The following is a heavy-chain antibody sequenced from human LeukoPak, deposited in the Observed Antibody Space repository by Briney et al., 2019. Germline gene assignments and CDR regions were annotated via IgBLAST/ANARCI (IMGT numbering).Heavy chain of an antibody. V-gene: IGHV1-2*02. D-gene: IGHD6-19*01. CDR3: VRDMDRGQWLVRPYN. Sequence: ASVKVCCKTSGYIFIGYYMHWVRQAPGHGLEWMGWIDPKSGGTKYAQKFQGRVTMTRDMSINTAYMALRRLKSDDAAVYYCVRDMDRGQWLVRPYNWGQGTLVTVSS. CDR1: GYIFIGYY. CDR2: IDPKSGGT. J-gene: IGHJ4*02.